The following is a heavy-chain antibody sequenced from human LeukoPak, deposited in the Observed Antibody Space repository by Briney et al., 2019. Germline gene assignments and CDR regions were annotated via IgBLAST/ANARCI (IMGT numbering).Heavy chain of an antibody. V-gene: IGHV3-23*01. CDR3: AQDMGYCSGGSCDY. J-gene: IGHJ4*02. CDR1: GFTFSSYA. D-gene: IGHD2-15*01. CDR2: ISGSGGST. Sequence: GGSLRLSCAASGFTFSSYAMSWVRQAPGKGLEWVSAISGSGGSTYYADSVKGRFTISRDNSKNTLYLQMNSLRAEDTAVYYCAQDMGYCSGGSCDYWGQGTLVTVS.